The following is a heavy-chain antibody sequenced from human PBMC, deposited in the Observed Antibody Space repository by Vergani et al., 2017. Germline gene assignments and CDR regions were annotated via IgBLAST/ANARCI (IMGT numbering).Heavy chain of an antibody. CDR2: ISASGGST. V-gene: IGHV3-23*01. CDR1: GFTFTSYG. J-gene: IGHJ4*02. CDR3: AKDRPRDWETPLFLFDY. D-gene: IGHD1-26*01. Sequence: EVQLLESGGGLVQPGESLRLSCTVSGFTFTSYGISWVRQAPGKGVEWVSGISASGGSTYYTDSVKGRFIITRDISKNTLYLQMGSLGADDTAVYYCAKDRPRDWETPLFLFDYWGQGTLVAVSS.